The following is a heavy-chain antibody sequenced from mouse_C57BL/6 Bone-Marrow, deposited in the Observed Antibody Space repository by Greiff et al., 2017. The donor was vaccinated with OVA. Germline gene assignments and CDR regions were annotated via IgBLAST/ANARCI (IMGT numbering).Heavy chain of an antibody. CDR3: ASPTPLAY. CDR1: CYSFTGYY. Sequence: EVQLQQSGPELVKPGASVKISCKASCYSFTGYYMNWVKQSPEKSLEWIGEINPSTGGTTYNQKFKAKATLTVDKSSSTAYMQLKSLTSEDSAVYYCASPTPLAYWGQGTLVTVSA. J-gene: IGHJ3*01. V-gene: IGHV1-42*01. CDR2: INPSTGGT. D-gene: IGHD2-10*01.